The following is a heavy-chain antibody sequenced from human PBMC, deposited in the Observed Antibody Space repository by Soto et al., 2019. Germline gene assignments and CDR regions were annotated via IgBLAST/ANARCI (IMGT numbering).Heavy chain of an antibody. CDR2: ISAYSGNA. CDR1: GYTFSSDG. CDR3: ARTTPDSSGWAIDY. Sequence: ASVKVSCKASGYTFSSDGISWVRQAPGQGLEWIGWISAYSGNANYAQNLQGRVTMTTDSSTRTAHMELRSLRSDDTAVYYCARTTPDSSGWAIDYWGQGTLVTVS. V-gene: IGHV1-18*01. D-gene: IGHD6-19*01. J-gene: IGHJ4*02.